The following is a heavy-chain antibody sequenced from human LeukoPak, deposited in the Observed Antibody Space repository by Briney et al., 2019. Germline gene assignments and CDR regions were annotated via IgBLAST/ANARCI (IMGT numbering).Heavy chain of an antibody. CDR1: GFNFSGYA. CDR2: IRRSSSTI. J-gene: IGHJ4*02. V-gene: IGHV3-48*02. Sequence: GGSLRLSCEASGFNFSGYAVSWVRQAPGKGLEWVSYIRRSSSTIHYADSVKGRFTISRDNAKNSLYLQMNSLRDQDTAVYYCARGLLGRGGGSFDYWGQGTLVTVSS. D-gene: IGHD3-10*01. CDR3: ARGLLGRGGGSFDY.